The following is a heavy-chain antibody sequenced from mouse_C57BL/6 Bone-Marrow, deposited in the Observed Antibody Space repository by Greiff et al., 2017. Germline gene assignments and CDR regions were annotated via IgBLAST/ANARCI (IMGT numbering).Heavy chain of an antibody. V-gene: IGHV3-8*01. J-gene: IGHJ4*01. CDR1: GYSITSDY. CDR2: ISFSGST. D-gene: IGHD4-1*01. CDR3: ARYGAGTYDMDY. Sequence: VQLKESGPGLAKPSQTLSLTCSVTGYSITSDYWNWIRKCPGNKLEYMGYISFSGSTYYNPSLKSRISITRDTSKNQYYLQLNSVTTEDTATYYCARYGAGTYDMDYWGEGTSVTVSS.